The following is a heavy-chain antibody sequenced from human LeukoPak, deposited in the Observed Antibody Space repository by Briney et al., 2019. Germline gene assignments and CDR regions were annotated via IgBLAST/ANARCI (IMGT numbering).Heavy chain of an antibody. CDR3: ARDGADVLLWFGELYPYGMDV. CDR1: GYTFTSYA. CDR2: INTNTGNP. V-gene: IGHV7-4-1*02. J-gene: IGHJ6*02. Sequence: ASVKVSCKASGYTFTSYAMNWVRQAPGQGLEWMGWINTNTGNPTYAQGFTGRFVFSLDTSVSTAYLQISSLKAEDTAVYYCARDGADVLLWFGELYPYGMDVWGQGTTVTVSS. D-gene: IGHD3-10*01.